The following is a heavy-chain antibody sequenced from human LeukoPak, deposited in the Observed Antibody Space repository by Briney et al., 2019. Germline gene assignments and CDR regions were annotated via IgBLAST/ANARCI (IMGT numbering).Heavy chain of an antibody. CDR2: INPSGGST. J-gene: IGHJ3*02. CDR3: ARCPSYYYDSSGYYPVRDAFDI. V-gene: IGHV1-46*01. D-gene: IGHD3-22*01. CDR1: GYTFTSYY. Sequence: ASVKVSCKASGYTFTSYYMHWVRQAPGQGLEWMGIINPSGGSTSCAQKFQGRVTMTRDTSTSTVYMELSSLRSEDTAVYYCARCPSYYYDSSGYYPVRDAFDIWGQGTMVTVSS.